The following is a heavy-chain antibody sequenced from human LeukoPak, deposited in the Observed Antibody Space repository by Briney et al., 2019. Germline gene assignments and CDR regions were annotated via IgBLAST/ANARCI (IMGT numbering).Heavy chain of an antibody. CDR1: GFIFSPSG. Sequence: PGGSLRLSCAASGFIFSPSGMHWVRQAPGKGLEWVAFTQDDESNKYYSDSVKGRFTISRDNSKNTLFLQMSSLRPEDTALYYCAKQMTERPHYYYMDVWGRGTTVTVSS. V-gene: IGHV3-30*02. CDR3: AKQMTERPHYYYMDV. CDR2: TQDDESNK. J-gene: IGHJ6*03.